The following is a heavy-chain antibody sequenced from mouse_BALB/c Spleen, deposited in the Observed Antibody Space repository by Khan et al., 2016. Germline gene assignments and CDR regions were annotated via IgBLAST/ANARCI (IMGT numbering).Heavy chain of an antibody. Sequence: VQLKQSGPDLVKPSQSLSLTCTVTGYSITSGYNWHWIRQFPGNKLEWMGYIHYSGSTNYNPSLKSRISITRDTSKNQFFLQLNSVTTEDTATYYCGSYYNGSGYKYWGQGTTLTVSS. V-gene: IGHV3-1*02. J-gene: IGHJ2*01. CDR3: GSYYNGSGYKY. CDR2: IHYSGST. CDR1: GYSITSGYN. D-gene: IGHD1-1*01.